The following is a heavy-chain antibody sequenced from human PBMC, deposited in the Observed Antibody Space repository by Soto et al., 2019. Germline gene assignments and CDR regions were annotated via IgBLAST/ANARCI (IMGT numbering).Heavy chain of an antibody. Sequence: GASVKVSCKASGYTFTSYGSSWVRQAPGQGLEWMGWISAYNGNTNYAQKLQGRVTMTTDTSTSTAYMELRSLRSDDTAVYYCARDRVVILLWFGESTSAGDAFDNWGQGTMVTVSS. CDR2: ISAYNGNT. CDR1: GYTFTSYG. V-gene: IGHV1-18*01. D-gene: IGHD3-10*01. CDR3: ARDRVVILLWFGESTSAGDAFDN. J-gene: IGHJ3*02.